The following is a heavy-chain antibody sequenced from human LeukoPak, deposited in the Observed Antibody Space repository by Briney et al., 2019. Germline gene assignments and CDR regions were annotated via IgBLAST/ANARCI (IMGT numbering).Heavy chain of an antibody. CDR1: GFTFSGYN. CDR3: ARVLRYCSGGNCYYGGVGYMDV. D-gene: IGHD2-15*01. CDR2: IGRSGSTK. J-gene: IGHJ6*03. Sequence: GGSLRLSCAASGFTFSGYNMRWTRRAPGKGLEWVSSIGRSGSTKYYADSVKGRFTISRDNAKNSLFLQINSLRAEHRAVYYCARVLRYCSGGNCYYGGVGYMDVWGKETTVTIFS. V-gene: IGHV3-11*01.